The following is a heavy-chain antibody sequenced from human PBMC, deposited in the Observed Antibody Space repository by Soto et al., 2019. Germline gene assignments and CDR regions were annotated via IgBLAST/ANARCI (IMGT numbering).Heavy chain of an antibody. CDR2: INPNSGGT. J-gene: IGHJ5*02. Sequence: ASVKVSCKASGYTFTGYYMHWVRQAPGQGLEWMGWINPNSGGTNYAQKFQGRVTMTRDTSISTAYMELSRLRSDDTAVYYCARVGRFLEWLLLFDPWGQGTLVTVSS. CDR3: ARVGRFLEWLLLFDP. V-gene: IGHV1-2*02. CDR1: GYTFTGYY. D-gene: IGHD3-3*01.